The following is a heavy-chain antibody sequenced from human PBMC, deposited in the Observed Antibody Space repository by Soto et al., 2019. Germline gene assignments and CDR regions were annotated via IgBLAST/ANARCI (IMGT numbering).Heavy chain of an antibody. CDR1: VGSTSSYY. V-gene: IGHV4-59*01. J-gene: IGHJ4*02. D-gene: IGHD5-12*01. CDR2: IYYSGST. CDR3: ARVLRGYSGYDSPAFDY. Sequence: PSETLSLTCTVSVGSTSSYYWSWIRQPPGKGLEWIGYIYYSGSTNYNPSLKSRVTISVDTSKNQFSLKLSSVTAADTAVYYCARVLRGYSGYDSPAFDYWGQGTLVTVSS.